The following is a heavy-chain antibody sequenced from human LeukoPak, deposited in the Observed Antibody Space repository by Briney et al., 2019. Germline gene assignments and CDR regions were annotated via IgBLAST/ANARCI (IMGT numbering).Heavy chain of an antibody. V-gene: IGHV3-33*01. CDR2: IWYDGSNK. CDR3: ARDGRHNYYDSSGYYPDAFDI. J-gene: IGHJ3*02. CDR1: GFTFSSYG. D-gene: IGHD3-22*01. Sequence: GRSLRLSCAASGFTFSSYGMHWVRQAPGKGLEWVAVIWYDGSNKYYADSVKGRFTISRDNSKNTLYLQMNSLRAEDTAVYYCARDGRHNYYDSSGYYPDAFDIWGQGTMVTVSS.